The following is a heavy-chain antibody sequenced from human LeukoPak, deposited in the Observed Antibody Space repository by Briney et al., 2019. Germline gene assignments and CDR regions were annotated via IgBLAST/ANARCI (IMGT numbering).Heavy chain of an antibody. V-gene: IGHV1-24*01. CDR1: GYTLTEFS. Sequence: ASVKVSCKVSGYTLTEFSMHWVRQAPGKGLEWMGGFDPEDGETIYAQKFQGRVTMTEDTSTDTAYMELSSLRSEDTAVYYCATAVVTVRAYYFDYWGQGTLVTVSS. CDR3: ATAVVTVRAYYFDY. CDR2: FDPEDGET. J-gene: IGHJ4*02. D-gene: IGHD3-10*01.